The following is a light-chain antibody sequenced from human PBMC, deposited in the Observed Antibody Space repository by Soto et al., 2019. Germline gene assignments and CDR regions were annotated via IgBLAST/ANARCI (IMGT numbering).Light chain of an antibody. CDR1: QRVSNNY. V-gene: IGKV3-20*01. CDR3: QQYGTTPWT. J-gene: IGKJ1*01. Sequence: EIVLTQSPGTLSLSPGERATLSCTASQRVSNNYVAWYQQIPGQPPRVLIKGASTGAFGIPDRFSGSGYGTDFTSTITRLEPENFAVNYWQQYGTTPWTFGQGTKVELK. CDR2: GAS.